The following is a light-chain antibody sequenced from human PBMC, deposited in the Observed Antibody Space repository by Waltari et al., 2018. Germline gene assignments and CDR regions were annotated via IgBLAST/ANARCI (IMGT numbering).Light chain of an antibody. CDR2: VNSDGSH. CDR1: SGHSSNV. V-gene: IGLV4-69*02. Sequence: QLALTQSPSASASLGASVKLTCTLTSGHSSNVVAWLQQQPEKGPRYLMKVNSDGSHSKGDDSPDRFSGSGSGAERYLTISSLQSEDEADYYCQTGGHGTWVFGGGTKLTVL. CDR3: QTGGHGTWV. J-gene: IGLJ3*02.